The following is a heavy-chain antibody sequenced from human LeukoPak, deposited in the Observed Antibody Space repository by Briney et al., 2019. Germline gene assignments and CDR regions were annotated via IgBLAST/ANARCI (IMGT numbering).Heavy chain of an antibody. Sequence: GGSLRLSCAASGFTFSSYWMSWVRQAPGKGLEWVANIKQDGSEKYYVDSVKGRFTISRDNAKNSLYLQMNSLRAEDTAVYYCARDRRFGEINWFDPWGQGTLVTVSS. CDR1: GFTFSSYW. D-gene: IGHD3-10*01. V-gene: IGHV3-7*03. J-gene: IGHJ5*02. CDR2: IKQDGSEK. CDR3: ARDRRFGEINWFDP.